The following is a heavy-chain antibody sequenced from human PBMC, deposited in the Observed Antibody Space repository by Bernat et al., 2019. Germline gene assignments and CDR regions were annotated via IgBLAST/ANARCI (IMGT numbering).Heavy chain of an antibody. V-gene: IGHV3-23*01. CDR1: GFTFSNHA. D-gene: IGHD1-7*01. CDR2: ISGNGIDT. CDR3: AKSATGTTFGSHY. J-gene: IGHJ4*02. Sequence: EVQLMESGGGLVQPGGSLRLSCAASGFTFSNHAMNWVRQPPGKGLEWVSGISGNGIDTYYADSVKGRFTSSRDNSKNTMYLQLNSLRAEDTAVYYCAKSATGTTFGSHYWGQGTLVTVSS.